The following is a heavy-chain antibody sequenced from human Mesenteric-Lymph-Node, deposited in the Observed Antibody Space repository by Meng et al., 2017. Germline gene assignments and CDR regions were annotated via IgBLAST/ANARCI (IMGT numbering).Heavy chain of an antibody. CDR2: ISYDGSNK. CDR1: GFTFSSYA. CDR3: ARDGSSSGVFVDGYDY. J-gene: IGHJ4*02. D-gene: IGHD6-13*01. V-gene: IGHV3-30*01. Sequence: GESLKISCAASGFTFSSYAMHWVRQAPGKGLEWVAVISYDGSNKYYADSVKGRFTISRDNSKNTLYLQMNSLRAEDTAVYYCARDGSSSGVFVDGYDYWGQGTLVTVSS.